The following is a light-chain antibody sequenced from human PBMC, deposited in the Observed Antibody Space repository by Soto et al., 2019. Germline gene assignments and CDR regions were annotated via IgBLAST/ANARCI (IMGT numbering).Light chain of an antibody. CDR1: QSISNY. Sequence: DIQMTQSPSSLSASVGDRVTITCRASQSISNYLNWYQQKPGKAPNLLIYAVSSLRSGVPSRFSGSGSGTDCTLTISSLQPEDFATYYCQQSYSTARTFGQGTKLEIK. J-gene: IGKJ2*01. V-gene: IGKV1-39*01. CDR2: AVS. CDR3: QQSYSTART.